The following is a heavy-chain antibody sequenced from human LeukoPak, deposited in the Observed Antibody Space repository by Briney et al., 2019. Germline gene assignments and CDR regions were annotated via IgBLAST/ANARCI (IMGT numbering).Heavy chain of an antibody. J-gene: IGHJ5*02. CDR1: GGSFSGYY. D-gene: IGHD2-2*01. CDR2: INHSGST. Sequence: SETLSLTCAVYGGSFSGYYWSWIRQPPGKGLEWIGEINHSGSTNYNPSLKSRVTISVDTSKNQFSLKLSSVTAADTAVYYCARGLDCSSTSCYSWFDPWGQGTLVTVSP. V-gene: IGHV4-34*01. CDR3: ARGLDCSSTSCYSWFDP.